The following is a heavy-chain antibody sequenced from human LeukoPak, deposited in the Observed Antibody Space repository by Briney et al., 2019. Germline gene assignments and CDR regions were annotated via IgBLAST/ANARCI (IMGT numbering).Heavy chain of an antibody. CDR3: ARDSSSPYWYFNL. CDR1: GFTFSSYS. J-gene: IGHJ2*01. Sequence: GGSLRLSCAASGFTFSSYSLNWVRQAPGKGLEWVSYISSTSIYIYYADSVKGRFTISRDNAKNSLYLEMNSLRAEDTAVYYCARDSSSPYWYFNLWGRGTLVTVSS. CDR2: ISSTSIYI. V-gene: IGHV3-21*01.